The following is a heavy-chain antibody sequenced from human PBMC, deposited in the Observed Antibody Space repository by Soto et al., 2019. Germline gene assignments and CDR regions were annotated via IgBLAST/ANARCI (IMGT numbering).Heavy chain of an antibody. CDR3: ARSYCGDDCALDY. Sequence: QVQLVESGGGVVQPGRSLRLSCAASGFTFSGYVMHWVRQAPGKGLEWVVVISKDGSNKHYADSVKGRFTISRDNSKNTLYLKMNSLRAEDTAVYYCARSYCGDDCALDYWGQGTLVTV. J-gene: IGHJ4*02. CDR1: GFTFSGYV. D-gene: IGHD2-21*02. V-gene: IGHV3-30-3*01. CDR2: ISKDGSNK.